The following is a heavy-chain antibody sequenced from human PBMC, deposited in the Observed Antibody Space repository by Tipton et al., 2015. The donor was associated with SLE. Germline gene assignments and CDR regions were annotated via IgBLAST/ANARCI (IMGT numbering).Heavy chain of an antibody. Sequence: TLSLTCTISGGSISSGGHFWGWIRQPPGKGLEWIGSIYYTGSPYYNPSLKSRVTMSADTSKNQFSLKLSSVTAADTAVYYCARDYSGSYLDIWGQGTMVTVSS. CDR2: IYYTGSP. D-gene: IGHD1-26*01. V-gene: IGHV4-39*07. J-gene: IGHJ3*02. CDR3: ARDYSGSYLDI. CDR1: GGSISSGGHF.